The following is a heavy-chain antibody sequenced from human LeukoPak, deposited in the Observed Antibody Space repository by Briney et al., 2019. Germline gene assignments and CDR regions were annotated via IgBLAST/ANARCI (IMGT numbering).Heavy chain of an antibody. Sequence: GSSVKVSCKASGGTFSSYAISWVRQAPGQGLEWMGGIIPIFGTANYAQKFQGRVTITADESTSTAYMELSSLRSEDTAVYYCARVALLSYGSGSYSLGAFDIWGQGTMVTVSS. CDR3: ARVALLSYGSGSYSLGAFDI. CDR2: IIPIFGTA. CDR1: GGTFSSYA. J-gene: IGHJ3*02. D-gene: IGHD3-10*01. V-gene: IGHV1-69*01.